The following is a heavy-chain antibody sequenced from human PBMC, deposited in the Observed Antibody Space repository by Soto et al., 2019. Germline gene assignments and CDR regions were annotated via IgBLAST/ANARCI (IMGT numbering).Heavy chain of an antibody. V-gene: IGHV3-30*18. D-gene: IGHD2-15*01. J-gene: IGHJ6*02. CDR2: ISYDGSNK. Sequence: XGSLKLSCAASGFTFSSYGMHLVRQAPGKGLEWVAVISYDGSNKYYADSVKGRFTISRDNSKNTLYLQMNSLRAEDTAVYYCAKDEQDIVVVVAATYYYGMDVWGQGTTVTVSS. CDR3: AKDEQDIVVVVAATYYYGMDV. CDR1: GFTFSSYG.